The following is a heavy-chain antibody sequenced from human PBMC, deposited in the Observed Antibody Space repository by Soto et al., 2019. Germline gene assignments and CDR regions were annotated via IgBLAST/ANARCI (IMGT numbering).Heavy chain of an antibody. D-gene: IGHD6-25*01. CDR2: ISDSGVNT. J-gene: IGHJ4*02. Sequence: GGSLRLCCTASGFTFSNYAMSWVRQAPGMGLEWVSTISDSGVNTFFGDSMKDRFTISRDNSKSTVYLQLNTVRAEDTAIYYCARAIGADFFDYWGQGALVTVSS. V-gene: IGHV3-23*01. CDR1: GFTFSNYA. CDR3: ARAIGADFFDY.